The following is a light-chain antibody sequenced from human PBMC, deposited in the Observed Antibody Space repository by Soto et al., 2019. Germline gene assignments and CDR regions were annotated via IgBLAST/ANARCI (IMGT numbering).Light chain of an antibody. CDR3: QQSYSTPPT. CDR2: AAS. V-gene: IGKV1-39*01. CDR1: QSISSY. Sequence: DIPMTQSPSSLSASVGDRVTITCRASQSISSYLNWYQQKPGKAPKLLIYAASSLQSGVPSRFSGSATGTDFTLTISSLQPEDFATYYCQQSYSTPPTFGQGTKLEIK. J-gene: IGKJ2*01.